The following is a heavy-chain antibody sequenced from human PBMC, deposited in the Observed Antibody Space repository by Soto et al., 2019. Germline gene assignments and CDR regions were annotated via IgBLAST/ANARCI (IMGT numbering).Heavy chain of an antibody. J-gene: IGHJ5*02. CDR1: GFTLQNYA. V-gene: IGHV3-23*01. Sequence: SCTASGFTLQNYAMAWVRQAPGKGLEWVSTLIGGHYGTAYSYSVKGRFTVSRDNSKNCLYLQMNSLGVKDTAMYFCAKGKSTGDIDWFDPWGQGSLVTVSS. CDR3: AKGKSTGDIDWFDP. D-gene: IGHD3-10*01. CDR2: LIGGHYGT.